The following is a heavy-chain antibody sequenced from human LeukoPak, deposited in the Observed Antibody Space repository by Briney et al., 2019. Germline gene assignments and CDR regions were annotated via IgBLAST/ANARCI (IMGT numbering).Heavy chain of an antibody. J-gene: IGHJ4*02. Sequence: SETLSLTCTVSGGSISSGSYYWSWIRQPAGKGLEWIGRIYTSGSTNYNPSLKSRVTISVDTSKNQFSLKLSSVTAADTAVYYRARVECSSTSCYFDYWGQGTLVTVSS. CDR2: IYTSGST. CDR1: GGSISSGSYY. D-gene: IGHD2-2*01. CDR3: ARVECSSTSCYFDY. V-gene: IGHV4-61*02.